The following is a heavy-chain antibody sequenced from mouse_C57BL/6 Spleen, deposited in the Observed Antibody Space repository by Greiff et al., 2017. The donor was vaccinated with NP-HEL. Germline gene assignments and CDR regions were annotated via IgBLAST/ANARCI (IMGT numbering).Heavy chain of an antibody. CDR1: GYSITSGYY. CDR3: AREGYFDV. V-gene: IGHV3-6*01. Sequence: VQLKESGPGLVKPSQSLSLTCSVTGYSITSGYYWNWIRQFPGNNLEWMGYISYDGSNNYNPSLKNRISITRDTSKNQFFLKLNSVTTEDTATYYCAREGYFDVWGTGTTVTVSS. J-gene: IGHJ1*03. CDR2: ISYDGSN.